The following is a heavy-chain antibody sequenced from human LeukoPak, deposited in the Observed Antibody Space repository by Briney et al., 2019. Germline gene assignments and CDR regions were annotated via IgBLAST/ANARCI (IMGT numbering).Heavy chain of an antibody. CDR1: GYTFTSYY. CDR2: MNPSGGST. V-gene: IGHV1-46*01. CDR3: ARDLVGYCSGGSCNEAGYFQH. Sequence: GASVKVSCKASGYTFTSYYMHWVRQAPGQGLEWMGIMNPSGGSTSYAQKFQGRVTMTRDTSTSTVYMELSSLRSADTAVYYCARDLVGYCSGGSCNEAGYFQHWGQGTLVTVSS. D-gene: IGHD2-15*01. J-gene: IGHJ1*01.